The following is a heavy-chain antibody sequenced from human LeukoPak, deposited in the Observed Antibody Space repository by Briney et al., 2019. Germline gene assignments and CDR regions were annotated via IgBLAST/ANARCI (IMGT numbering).Heavy chain of an antibody. CDR1: GGSISSGNW. Sequence: SETLSLTCAVSGGSISSGNWWSWVRQPPGKGLEWIGEIYHSGSTNYNPSLKSRVTISVDKPKNQFSLKLNSVTAADTAVYYCARDRGPTGCDFDYWGQGTLVTVSS. D-gene: IGHD1-14*01. J-gene: IGHJ4*02. CDR2: IYHSGST. V-gene: IGHV4-4*02. CDR3: ARDRGPTGCDFDY.